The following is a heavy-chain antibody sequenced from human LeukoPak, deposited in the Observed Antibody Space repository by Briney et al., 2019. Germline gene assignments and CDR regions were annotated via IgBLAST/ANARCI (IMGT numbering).Heavy chain of an antibody. Sequence: PGGSLRLSCAASGFTFSSYAMSWVRQAPGKGLEWVSAISGSGGSTYYADYVKGRFTISRDNSKNTLYLQMNSLGAEDTAVYYCAKDRDRCSSTSCYYYFDYWGQGTLVTVSS. CDR1: GFTFSSYA. CDR2: ISGSGGST. V-gene: IGHV3-23*01. CDR3: AKDRDRCSSTSCYYYFDY. D-gene: IGHD2-2*01. J-gene: IGHJ4*02.